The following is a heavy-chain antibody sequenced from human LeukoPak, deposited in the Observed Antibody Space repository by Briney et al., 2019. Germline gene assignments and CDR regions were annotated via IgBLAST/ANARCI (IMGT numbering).Heavy chain of an antibody. Sequence: PGGSLRLSCAASGFTFSSYSMNWVRQAPGKGLEWVSYISSSSSTIYYADSVKGRFTISRDNAKNSLYLQMNSLRAEDTAVYYCASSEDAYGDRGGYWGQGTLVTVSS. CDR3: ASSEDAYGDRGGY. D-gene: IGHD4-17*01. V-gene: IGHV3-48*04. CDR1: GFTFSSYS. CDR2: ISSSSSTI. J-gene: IGHJ4*02.